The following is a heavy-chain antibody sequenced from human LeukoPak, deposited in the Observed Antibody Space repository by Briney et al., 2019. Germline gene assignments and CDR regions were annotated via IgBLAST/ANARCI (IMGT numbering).Heavy chain of an antibody. D-gene: IGHD3-22*01. V-gene: IGHV3-7*04. CDR3: ARDPYDSSWGLCYFDY. J-gene: IGHJ4*02. CDR2: IKQDGSDK. Sequence: PGGSLRLSTAASTLTFTSSWLTRVSQAPGIGLQWLANIKQDGSDKYYVDSVKGRFTTSRNNAKNSLYLQMNSLRAEDTAVYYCARDPYDSSWGLCYFDYWGQGNLVTVSS. CDR1: TLTFTSSW.